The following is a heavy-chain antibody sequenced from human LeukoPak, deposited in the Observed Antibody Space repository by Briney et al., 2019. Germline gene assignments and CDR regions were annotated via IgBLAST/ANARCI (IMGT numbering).Heavy chain of an antibody. CDR2: IIPIFGTA. CDR1: GGTFSSYA. V-gene: IGHV1-69*05. Sequence: SVKVSCKASGGTFSSYAISWVRQAPGQGLEWMGGIIPIFGTANYAQKFQGRVTITTDESTSTAYMELSSLRAEDTAVYYCAKDPNGDYIGAFDFWGQGTMVTVSS. CDR3: AKDPNGDYIGAFDF. D-gene: IGHD4-17*01. J-gene: IGHJ3*01.